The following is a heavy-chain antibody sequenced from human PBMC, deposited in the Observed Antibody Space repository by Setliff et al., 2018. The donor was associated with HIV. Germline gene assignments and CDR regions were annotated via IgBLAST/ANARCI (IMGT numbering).Heavy chain of an antibody. J-gene: IGHJ4*02. D-gene: IGHD3-22*01. Sequence: PSETLSLTCTVSGDSISSHYWSWIRQPPGKGLECIGHISYSGTTNYNPSLESRVSISVDTSKNQFSLKLKSVTAADTAVYYCARDSDGSSYYHFAHWSQGTLVTVSS. CDR1: GDSISSHY. CDR3: ARDSDGSSYYHFAH. V-gene: IGHV4-59*11. CDR2: ISYSGTT.